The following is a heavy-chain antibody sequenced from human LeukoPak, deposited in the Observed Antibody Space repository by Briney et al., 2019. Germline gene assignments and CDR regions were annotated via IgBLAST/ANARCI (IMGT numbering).Heavy chain of an antibody. CDR1: GFTVSRDY. V-gene: IGHV3-53*01. Sequence: GGSLRLSCAASGFTVSRDYMSWVRQAPGKGLELVSFIYSDGRTHYADSVKGRFTISKGNSRNTLYLQMNSLRAEDSAVYYCARYVDSYYDSSGYYCDYDAFDIWGQGTMVTVSS. D-gene: IGHD3-22*01. J-gene: IGHJ3*02. CDR3: ARYVDSYYDSSGYYCDYDAFDI. CDR2: IYSDGRT.